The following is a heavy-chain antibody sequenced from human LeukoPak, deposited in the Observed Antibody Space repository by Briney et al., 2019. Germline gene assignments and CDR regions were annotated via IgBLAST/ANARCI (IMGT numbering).Heavy chain of an antibody. CDR1: GGSISSYY. V-gene: IGHV4-59*01. D-gene: IGHD4-23*01. CDR3: ARATVATDHDY. Sequence: SETLSLTCTVSGGSISSYYWSWIRQPPGKGLEWIGYIYYSGSTNYNPSLKSRVTISVDTSKNQFSLKLSSVTAADTAVYYCARATVATDHDYWGQGILVTVSS. CDR2: IYYSGST. J-gene: IGHJ4*02.